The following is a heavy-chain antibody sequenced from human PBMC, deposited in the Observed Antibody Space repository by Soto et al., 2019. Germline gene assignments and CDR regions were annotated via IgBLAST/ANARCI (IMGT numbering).Heavy chain of an antibody. CDR3: ARGSTMVRGVLDY. J-gene: IGHJ4*02. D-gene: IGHD3-10*01. CDR2: IYYSGST. V-gene: IGHV4-59*01. CDR1: GGSISSYY. Sequence: SETLSLTCTASGGSISSYYWSWIRQPPGKGLEWIGYIYYSGSTNYNPSLKSRVTISVDTSKNQFSLKLSSVTAADTAVYYCARGSTMVRGVLDYWGQGTLVTVSS.